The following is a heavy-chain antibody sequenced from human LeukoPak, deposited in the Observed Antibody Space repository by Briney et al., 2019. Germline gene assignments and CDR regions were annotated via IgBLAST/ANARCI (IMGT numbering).Heavy chain of an antibody. CDR2: INAGIGET. CDR1: GYTFTSYS. J-gene: IGHJ4*02. CDR3: ARDSDTSDWAWVY. V-gene: IGHV1-3*01. Sequence: ASVKVSCKASGYTFTSYSKYTIHWVRQAPGQRLEWMGWINAGIGETRYSQKFQDRVTFTGDTSANTVYMELNSLISEDTAVYYCARDSDTSDWAWVYWGQGTLVTVSS. D-gene: IGHD6-19*01.